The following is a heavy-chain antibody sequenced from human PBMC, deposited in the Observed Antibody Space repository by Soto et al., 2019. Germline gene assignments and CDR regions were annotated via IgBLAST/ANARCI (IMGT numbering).Heavy chain of an antibody. Sequence: GGSLRLSCAASGFTFSIYTMTWVHQAPGRGLEWVSSISDTSSHIYYSDSVEGRFTVSRDNAKNSLYLQVNSLSAEDTAVYYCARVRSGGSGYFDYWGQGTLVT. D-gene: IGHD2-15*01. CDR1: GFTFSIYT. V-gene: IGHV3-21*01. CDR3: ARVRSGGSGYFDY. CDR2: ISDTSSHI. J-gene: IGHJ4*02.